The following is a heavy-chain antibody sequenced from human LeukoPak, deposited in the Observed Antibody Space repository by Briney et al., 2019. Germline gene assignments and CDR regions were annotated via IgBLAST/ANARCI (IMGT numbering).Heavy chain of an antibody. CDR2: IDLSDSYT. CDR3: ARHSVGYCSSTSCYAHWFDP. J-gene: IGHJ5*02. V-gene: IGHV5-10-1*01. CDR1: GYSFTSYW. Sequence: GESLRISCKGSGYSFTSYWISWVRQMPGKGLEWMGRIDLSDSYTNYSPSFQGHVTISADKSISTAYLQWSSLKASDTAMYYCARHSVGYCSSTSCYAHWFDPWGQGTLVTVPS. D-gene: IGHD2-2*01.